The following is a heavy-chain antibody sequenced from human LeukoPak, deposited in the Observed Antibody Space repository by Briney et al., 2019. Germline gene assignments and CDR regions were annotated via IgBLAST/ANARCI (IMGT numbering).Heavy chain of an antibody. Sequence: SETLSLTCTVSGGSISSYYWSWIRQPPGKGLEWIGYIYYSGSTNYNPSLKSRVTISVDTSKNQFSLKLSSVTAADTAVYYCARDRPWTSDYYYMDVWSKGTTVTVSS. CDR3: ARDRPWTSDYYYMDV. CDR2: IYYSGST. J-gene: IGHJ6*03. D-gene: IGHD1-1*01. CDR1: GGSISSYY. V-gene: IGHV4-59*01.